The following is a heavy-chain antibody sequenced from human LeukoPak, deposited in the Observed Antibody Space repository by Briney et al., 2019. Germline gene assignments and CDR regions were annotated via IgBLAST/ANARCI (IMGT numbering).Heavy chain of an antibody. CDR1: GGSVTSGTYY. D-gene: IGHD3-9*01. Sequence: PSETLSLTCTVSGGSVTSGTYYWTWFRQPPGKELEWIGYIHPSGTSKNSPSLESRVSVSLDTSKSQFSLTLNSLTAADTAVYYCARGRHSLRFFDWLSHFDVWGQGSLVTVSS. CDR2: IHPSGTS. CDR3: ARGRHSLRFFDWLSHFDV. V-gene: IGHV4-61*01. J-gene: IGHJ4*02.